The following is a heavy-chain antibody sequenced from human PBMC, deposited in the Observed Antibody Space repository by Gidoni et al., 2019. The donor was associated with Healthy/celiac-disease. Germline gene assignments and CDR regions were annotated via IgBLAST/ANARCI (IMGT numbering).Heavy chain of an antibody. CDR3: TTDLEHYYDSSGYYWAFAQRTESY. Sequence: EVQLVESGGGLVKPGRSLRLSCAASGCIFSNAWMSGVRQAPGKGLEWVGRIKRTTDGGTTDYAAPVKGRFTISRDDSKNTLYLQMNSLKTEDTAVYYCTTDLEHYYDSSGYYWAFAQRTESYWGQGTLVTVSS. J-gene: IGHJ4*02. CDR2: IKRTTDGGTT. D-gene: IGHD3-22*01. V-gene: IGHV3-15*01. CDR1: GCIFSNAW.